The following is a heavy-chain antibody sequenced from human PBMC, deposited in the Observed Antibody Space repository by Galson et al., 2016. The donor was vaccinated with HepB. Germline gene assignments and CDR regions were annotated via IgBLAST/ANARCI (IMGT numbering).Heavy chain of an antibody. J-gene: IGHJ4*02. CDR3: ARDRGHSYGLRPFDY. Sequence: SETLSLTCAVYGESFSGSWSWIRQPPGKELEWIGEVNQSVGTNYNPSLKSRVTISVDTSKNQFSLKMSSVTAADTAVYYCARDRGHSYGLRPFDYWGLGTLGTVST. D-gene: IGHD5-18*01. CDR1: GESFSGS. V-gene: IGHV4-34*01. CDR2: VNQSVGT.